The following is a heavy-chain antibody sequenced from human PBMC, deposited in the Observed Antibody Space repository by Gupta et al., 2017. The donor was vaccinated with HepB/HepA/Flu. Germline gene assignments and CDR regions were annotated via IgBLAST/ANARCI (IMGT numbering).Heavy chain of an antibody. V-gene: IGHV3-30*04. D-gene: IGHD2-21*01. Sequence: QVQLVESGGGVVKPGKSLRLSCAASGFTFNTYAMHWVRQAPGKGLEWVAVISYDGREKYDADSLKGRFTVSRDNSKNNLVLQMKNPRVEDTGFYYCTTVDRPNTSCCYYWYSEIWGRGTLVTVSS. CDR2: ISYDGREK. J-gene: IGHJ2*01. CDR3: TTVDRPNTSCCYYWYSEI. CDR1: GFTFNTYA.